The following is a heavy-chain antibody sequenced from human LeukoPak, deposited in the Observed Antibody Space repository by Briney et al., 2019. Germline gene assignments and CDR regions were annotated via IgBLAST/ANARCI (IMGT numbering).Heavy chain of an antibody. CDR3: ARQYYYESSGYYPEYFLH. J-gene: IGHJ1*01. Sequence: PGGSLRLSCAASGFTFSTYWMSWVRQSPGKGLEWVANINQDGTEKYYMDSVEGRFTISRDNAKNSLYLQMNGLRDEDTAVYYCARQYYYESSGYYPEYFLHWGQGTLVTVSS. V-gene: IGHV3-7*01. D-gene: IGHD3-22*01. CDR1: GFTFSTYW. CDR2: INQDGTEK.